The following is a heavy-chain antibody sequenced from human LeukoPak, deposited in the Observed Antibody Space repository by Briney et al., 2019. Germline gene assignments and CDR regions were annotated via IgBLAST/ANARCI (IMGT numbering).Heavy chain of an antibody. CDR1: GFTFSSYS. Sequence: GGSLRLSCAASGFTFSSYSMTWVRQAPGKGLEWVSSITSRSSYIYYADSVKGRFTISRDNAKNSLYLQMNSLRAEDTAVYYCARDQLYGPPQGPEVGFWGQGALVTVSS. CDR2: ITSRSSYI. CDR3: ARDQLYGPPQGPEVGF. J-gene: IGHJ4*02. V-gene: IGHV3-21*01. D-gene: IGHD2-15*01.